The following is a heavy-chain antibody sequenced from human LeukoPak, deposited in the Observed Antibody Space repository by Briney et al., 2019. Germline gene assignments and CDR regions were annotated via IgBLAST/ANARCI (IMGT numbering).Heavy chain of an antibody. CDR2: INPNSGGT. CDR3: ARANYGEQNWFDA. V-gene: IGHV1-2*02. Sequence: ASVKVSCKASGYTFTGYYMHWVRQDPGQGLEWMGWINPNSGGTNYAQKIQGRVTMTRDTPISTAYMELSRLRSDDTAVYYCARANYGEQNWFDAWGQGTLVTVYS. J-gene: IGHJ5*02. CDR1: GYTFTGYY. D-gene: IGHD4-17*01.